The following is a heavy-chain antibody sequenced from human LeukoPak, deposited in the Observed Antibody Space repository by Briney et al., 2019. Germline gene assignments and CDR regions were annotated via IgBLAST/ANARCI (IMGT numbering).Heavy chain of an antibody. D-gene: IGHD5-18*01. CDR1: GFTFSNAW. Sequence: GGALRLSCAASGFTFSNAWMSWVRQAPGKGLEWVGRIKSKTDGGTTDYAAPVKGRFTISRDHSKNTLYLQMNSLKTEDTAVYYCTTEAAKDTATPKGFDYWGQGTLVTVSS. CDR3: TTEAAKDTATPKGFDY. CDR2: IKSKTDGGTT. V-gene: IGHV3-15*01. J-gene: IGHJ4*02.